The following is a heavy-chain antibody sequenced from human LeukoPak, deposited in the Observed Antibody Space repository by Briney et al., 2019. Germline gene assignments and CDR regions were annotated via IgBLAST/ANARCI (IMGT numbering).Heavy chain of an antibody. Sequence: SVKASCKASGGTFSSYAISWVRQAPGQGLEWMGGIIPIFGTANYAQKFQGRVTITADESTSTAYMELSSLRSEDTAVYYCARPHGDSYCGGDCYYYWGQGTLVTVSS. V-gene: IGHV1-69*01. J-gene: IGHJ4*02. CDR1: GGTFSSYA. CDR2: IIPIFGTA. CDR3: ARPHGDSYCGGDCYYY. D-gene: IGHD2-21*01.